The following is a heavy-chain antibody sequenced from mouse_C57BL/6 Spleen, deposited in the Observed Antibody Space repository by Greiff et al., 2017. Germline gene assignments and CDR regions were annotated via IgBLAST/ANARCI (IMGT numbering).Heavy chain of an antibody. CDR2: ISSGSSTI. CDR3: ARGGLRREDYYAMDY. D-gene: IGHD2-2*01. CDR1: GFTFSDYG. J-gene: IGHJ4*01. Sequence: EVQRVESGGGLVKPGGSLKLSCAASGFTFSDYGMHWVRQAPEKGLEWVAYISSGSSTIYYADTVKGRFTISRDNAKNTLFLQMTSLRSEDTAMYYCARGGLRREDYYAMDYWGQGTSVTVSS. V-gene: IGHV5-17*01.